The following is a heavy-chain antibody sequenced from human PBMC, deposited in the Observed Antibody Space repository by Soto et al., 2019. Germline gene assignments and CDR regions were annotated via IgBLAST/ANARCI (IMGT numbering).Heavy chain of an antibody. CDR2: IYYSGST. D-gene: IGHD6-13*01. CDR1: GGSVSSGSYY. CDR3: ARSVAAAPFNDY. J-gene: IGHJ4*02. V-gene: IGHV4-61*01. Sequence: SETLSLTCTVSGGSVSSGSYYWSWIRQPPGKGLEWIGYIYYSGSTNYNPPLKSRVTISVDTSKNQFSLKLSSVTAADTAVYYCARSVAAAPFNDYWGQGTLVTVSS.